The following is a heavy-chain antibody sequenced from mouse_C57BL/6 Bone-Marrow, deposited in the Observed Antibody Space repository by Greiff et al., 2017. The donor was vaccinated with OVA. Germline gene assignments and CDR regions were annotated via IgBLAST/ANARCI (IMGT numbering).Heavy chain of an antibody. J-gene: IGHJ2*01. Sequence: QVQLQQPGAELVKPGASVKLSCKASGYTFTSYWMHWVKQRPGQGLEWIGMIHPNSGSTNYNEKFKSKATLTVDKSSSTAYMQLSSLTSEDSAVYYCARGQGNYVGFDYWGQGTTLTVSS. CDR3: ARGQGNYVGFDY. V-gene: IGHV1-64*01. D-gene: IGHD2-1*01. CDR1: GYTFTSYW. CDR2: IHPNSGST.